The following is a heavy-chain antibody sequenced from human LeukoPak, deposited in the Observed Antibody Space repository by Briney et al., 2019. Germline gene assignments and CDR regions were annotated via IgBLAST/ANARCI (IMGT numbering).Heavy chain of an antibody. CDR3: ARDLYSSGWYGY. CDR2: INHSGST. Sequence: GSLRLSCTGSGFIFGDYAMNWVRQAPGKGLEWIGEINHSGSTNYNPSLKSRVTISVDTSKNQFSLKLSSVTAADTAVYYCARDLYSSGWYGYWGQGTLVTVSS. D-gene: IGHD6-19*01. V-gene: IGHV4-34*01. J-gene: IGHJ4*02. CDR1: GFIFGDYA.